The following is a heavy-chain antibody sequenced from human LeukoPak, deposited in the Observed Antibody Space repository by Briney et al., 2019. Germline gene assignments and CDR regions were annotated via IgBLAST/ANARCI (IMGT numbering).Heavy chain of an antibody. CDR2: IRYDGVNK. CDR1: GFTFRSYG. CDR3: ARDLGATVVTAGPDY. Sequence: GGSLRLSCAASGFTFRSYGMEWVRQAPGKGREWVAFIRYDGVNKFYADSVKGRCTISRDNSKNTLYLQMNSLRPEDTAVYYCARDLGATVVTAGPDYWGQGTLVTVSS. D-gene: IGHD4-23*01. J-gene: IGHJ4*02. V-gene: IGHV3-30*02.